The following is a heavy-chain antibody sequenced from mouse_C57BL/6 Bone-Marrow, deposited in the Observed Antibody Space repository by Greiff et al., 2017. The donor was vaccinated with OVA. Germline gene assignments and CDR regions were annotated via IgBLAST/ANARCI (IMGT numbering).Heavy chain of an antibody. J-gene: IGHJ3*01. D-gene: IGHD1-1*01. CDR3: AQMYYYGSRVWD. V-gene: IGHV8-5*01. CDR1: GYSLSTSNMG. CDR2: LWWNDAK. Sequence: QVTLQESGPGLLQPSQTLSLTCSFSGYSLSTSNMGIGWIRQPSGQGLEWLAHLWWNDAKYYNPSLKSRPTISKDSSNNQAFLKSTSVDTADTATYYCAQMYYYGSRVWDWGQGTLVTVSA.